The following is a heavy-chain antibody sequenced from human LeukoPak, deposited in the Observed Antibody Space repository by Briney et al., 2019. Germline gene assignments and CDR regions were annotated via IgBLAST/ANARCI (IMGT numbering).Heavy chain of an antibody. CDR3: ARDRNGDYFDY. Sequence: QPGGSLRLSCAASGFTFSSYAMSWVRQAPGKGLEWVSVIYSGGSTYYADSVKGRFTISRDNSKNTLYLQMNSLRAEDTAVYYCARDRNGDYFDYWGQGTLVTVSS. V-gene: IGHV3-66*01. J-gene: IGHJ4*02. CDR2: IYSGGST. CDR1: GFTFSSYA. D-gene: IGHD3-10*01.